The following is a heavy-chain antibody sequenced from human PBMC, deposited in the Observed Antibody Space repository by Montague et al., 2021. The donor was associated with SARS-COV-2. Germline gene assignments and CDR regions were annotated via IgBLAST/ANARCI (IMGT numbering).Heavy chain of an antibody. D-gene: IGHD6-19*01. Sequence: SLRLSCAASGLIVSSNYMSWVRQAPGKGLEWVSVIYSGGSTYYADSVKGRFTISRDNSKNTLYLQMNTLSAEDTAVYYCARVGGSGWYVDYWGQGTLVTVSS. V-gene: IGHV3-53*01. CDR1: GLIVSSNY. J-gene: IGHJ4*02. CDR2: IYSGGST. CDR3: ARVGGSGWYVDY.